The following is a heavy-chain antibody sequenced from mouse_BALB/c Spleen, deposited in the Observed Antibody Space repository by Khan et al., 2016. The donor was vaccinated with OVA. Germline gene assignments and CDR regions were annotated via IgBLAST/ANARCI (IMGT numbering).Heavy chain of an antibody. D-gene: IGHD1-1*01. CDR2: VTYSGNT. J-gene: IGHJ4*01. Sequence: EVQLMESGPSLVKPSQTLSLTCSVTGDSITSGFWNWIRKFPGNKFEYMGYVTYSGNTYYNQSLKSRISITRDKSKSQYYLQLNSVTTEDTATYFCARSYGSWAMDYWGQGTSVTVSS. CDR3: ARSYGSWAMDY. CDR1: GDSITSGF. V-gene: IGHV3-8*02.